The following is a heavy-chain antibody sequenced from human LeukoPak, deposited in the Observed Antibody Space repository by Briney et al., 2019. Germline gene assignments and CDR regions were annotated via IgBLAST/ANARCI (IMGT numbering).Heavy chain of an antibody. V-gene: IGHV4-34*01. J-gene: IGHJ4*02. CDR1: GGSFSGYY. CDR2: INHSGST. CDR3: ARADYCDL. Sequence: PSETLSLTCAVYGGSFSGYYWSWIREPPGKGLEGIGEINHSGSTNYNPSHKSRVTISVDTSKNQFSLKLSSVTAADTAVYYCARADYCDLWGQGTLVTVSS.